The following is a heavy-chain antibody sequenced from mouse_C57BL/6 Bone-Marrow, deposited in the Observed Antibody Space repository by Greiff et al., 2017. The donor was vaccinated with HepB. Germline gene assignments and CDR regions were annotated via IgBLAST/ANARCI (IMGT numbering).Heavy chain of an antibody. J-gene: IGHJ2*01. CDR1: GYSITSGYD. Sequence: EVKVVESGPGMVKPSQSLSLTCTVTGYSITSGYDWHWIRHFPGNKLEWMGYISYSGSTNYNPSLKSRISITHDTSKNHFFLKLNSVTTEDTATYYCARGDGPHFDYWGQGTTLTVSS. CDR2: ISYSGST. V-gene: IGHV3-1*01. CDR3: ARGDGPHFDY. D-gene: IGHD1-1*01.